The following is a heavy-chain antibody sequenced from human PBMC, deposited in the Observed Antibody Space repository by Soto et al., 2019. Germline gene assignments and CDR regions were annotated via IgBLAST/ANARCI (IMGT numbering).Heavy chain of an antibody. CDR3: ARDPLDNSGAEGNNWFDP. D-gene: IGHD7-27*01. Sequence: QVQLVQSGAEVKKPGASVKVSCKASGYTFTSYGISWVRQAPGQGLEWMGWISDYNGNTNYAQKVQGRVTMATDTSTSKAYMGLRSLRSDDTAVYYCARDPLDNSGAEGNNWFDPWGQGTLVTVSS. J-gene: IGHJ5*02. CDR1: GYTFTSYG. V-gene: IGHV1-18*01. CDR2: ISDYNGNT.